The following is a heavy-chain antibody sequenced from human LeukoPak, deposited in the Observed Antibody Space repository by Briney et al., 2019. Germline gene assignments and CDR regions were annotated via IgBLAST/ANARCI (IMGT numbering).Heavy chain of an antibody. Sequence: GGSLRLSCAASGFTVSSDYMSWVRQAPGKGLEWVSVIYSGGSTYYADSVKGRFTISRDNSKNTLYLQMNSVRVEDTAVYYCARGVPAAISNWYFDLWGRGTLVTVSS. D-gene: IGHD2-2*01. CDR2: IYSGGST. CDR1: GFTVSSDY. V-gene: IGHV3-53*01. J-gene: IGHJ2*01. CDR3: ARGVPAAISNWYFDL.